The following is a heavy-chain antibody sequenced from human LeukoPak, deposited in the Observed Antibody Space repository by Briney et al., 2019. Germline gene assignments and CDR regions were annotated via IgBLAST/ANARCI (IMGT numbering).Heavy chain of an antibody. Sequence: GASVKVSCKASGYTVTGYYMHWVRQAPGQGLECMGWINPNSGGTNYAQKFQGRVTMTRDTSISTAYMELSRLRSDDTAVYYCARVPRRLGYSGYYDSSGREDYWGQGTLVTVSS. V-gene: IGHV1-2*02. CDR3: ARVPRRLGYSGYYDSSGREDY. CDR1: GYTVTGYY. CDR2: INPNSGGT. J-gene: IGHJ4*02. D-gene: IGHD3-22*01.